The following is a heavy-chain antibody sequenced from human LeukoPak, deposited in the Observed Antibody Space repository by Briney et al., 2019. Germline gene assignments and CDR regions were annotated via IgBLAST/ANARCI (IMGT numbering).Heavy chain of an antibody. D-gene: IGHD3-9*01. CDR3: ARDRSVYDRNWFDP. V-gene: IGHV1-2*02. CDR2: INPNSGGT. J-gene: IGHJ5*02. CDR1: GYTFTGYY. Sequence: ASVKVSCKASGYTFTGYYMHWVRQAPGQGLEWMGWINPNSGGTNYAQKFQGRVTMTRDTSISTAYMELSRLRSDDTAVYYCARDRSVYDRNWFDPWGQGTLVTVSS.